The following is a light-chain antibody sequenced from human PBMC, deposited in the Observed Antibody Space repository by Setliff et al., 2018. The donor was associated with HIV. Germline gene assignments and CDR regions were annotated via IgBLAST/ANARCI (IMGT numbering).Light chain of an antibody. CDR2: DVT. Sequence: QSALTQPRSVSGSPGQSVTISCTGTSSDVGGYNYVSWYQQYPGKAPKLVIYDVTIRPSGVSNRFSGSKSGNTASLTISGLQAEDEGDYYCYSYTAGTSYVFGGGTKVTVL. CDR1: SSDVGGYNY. CDR3: YSYTAGTSYV. J-gene: IGLJ1*01. V-gene: IGLV2-11*01.